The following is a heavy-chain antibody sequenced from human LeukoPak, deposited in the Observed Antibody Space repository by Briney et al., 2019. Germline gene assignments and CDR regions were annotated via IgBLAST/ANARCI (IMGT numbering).Heavy chain of an antibody. V-gene: IGHV1-2*02. CDR3: ARGDYDILTGWPY. Sequence: ASVKVSCKASGYTFTGYYMRWVRQAPGQGLEWMGWINPNSGGTNYAQKFQGRVTMTRDTSINTAYMDLSRLRSDDTAVYYCARGDYDILTGWPYWGQGTLVTVSS. D-gene: IGHD3-9*01. CDR1: GYTFTGYY. CDR2: INPNSGGT. J-gene: IGHJ4*02.